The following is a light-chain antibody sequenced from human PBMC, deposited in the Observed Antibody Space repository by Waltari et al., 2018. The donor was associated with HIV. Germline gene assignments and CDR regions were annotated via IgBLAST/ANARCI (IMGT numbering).Light chain of an antibody. Sequence: DIQLTQSPSFLSASVGDRVTGTCRAGQGISTYLAWYQQKPGKAPKRLIYAASTLQTGVPTRFSGSGSGTEFTLTISSLQPEDVATYYCQQVNMPFTFGPGTKVDIK. CDR3: QQVNMPFT. CDR2: AAS. J-gene: IGKJ3*01. CDR1: QGISTY. V-gene: IGKV1-9*01.